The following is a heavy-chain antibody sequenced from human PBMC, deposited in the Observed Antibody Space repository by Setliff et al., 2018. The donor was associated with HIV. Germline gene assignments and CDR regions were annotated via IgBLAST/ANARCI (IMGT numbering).Heavy chain of an antibody. CDR2: VYASAYS. J-gene: IGHJ2*01. V-gene: IGHV4-4*07. CDR1: GDSIGDYY. CDR3: ARDWVTRSTYDGSGSPWYFDF. Sequence: SETLSLTCTVSGDSIGDYYWNWIRQPAGKGLEWIGRVYASAYSNYNPSLKSRVTMSVDTSQNQFSLKLRSVNAADTAVYYCARDWVTRSTYDGSGSPWYFDFWGRGILVTVSS. D-gene: IGHD3-10*01.